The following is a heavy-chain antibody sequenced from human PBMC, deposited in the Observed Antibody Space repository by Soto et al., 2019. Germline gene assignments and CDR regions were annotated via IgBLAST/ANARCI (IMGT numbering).Heavy chain of an antibody. CDR3: AKGYYSGYDLAYFDY. CDR1: GFSFDDYA. Sequence: EVQLLESGGGLVQPGGSLRLSCAASGFSFDDYAMTWVRQAAGKGLEWVSAISGSGDNTYYADSVKGRFTISRDNSKNTLYLQLKSLRAEDTALYYCAKGYYSGYDLAYFDYWGQGTLVTVSS. D-gene: IGHD5-12*01. V-gene: IGHV3-23*01. J-gene: IGHJ4*02. CDR2: ISGSGDNT.